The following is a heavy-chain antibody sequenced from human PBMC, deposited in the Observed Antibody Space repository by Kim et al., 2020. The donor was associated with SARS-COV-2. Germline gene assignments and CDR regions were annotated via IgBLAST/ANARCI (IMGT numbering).Heavy chain of an antibody. D-gene: IGHD4-17*01. CDR2: IKQDGSEK. V-gene: IGHV3-7*01. Sequence: GGSLRLSCAASGFTFSNHWMRWVRPTPGKGLEWVANIKQDGSEKSYVDSVKGRFTISRDNAKNSLYLQMNSLRPEDTAVYYCVRICGDNGGTFDIWGQGTMVTVSS. CDR1: GFTFSNHW. J-gene: IGHJ3*02. CDR3: VRICGDNGGTFDI.